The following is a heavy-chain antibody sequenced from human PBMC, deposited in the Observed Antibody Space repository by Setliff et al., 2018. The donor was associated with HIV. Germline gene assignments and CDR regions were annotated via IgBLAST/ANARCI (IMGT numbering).Heavy chain of an antibody. D-gene: IGHD3-16*02. CDR3: ARGGKYVWGSYRYTADDAFDI. V-gene: IGHV4-59*01. CDR2: IYYSGST. J-gene: IGHJ3*02. CDR1: GDSISDYY. Sequence: SETLSLTCNVSGDSISDYYWTWIRQPPGKGLEWIGYIYYSGSTNYNPSLKSRVTISVDTSKNQLSLKLSSVTAADTAVYYCARGGKYVWGSYRYTADDAFDIWGQGTMVTVSS.